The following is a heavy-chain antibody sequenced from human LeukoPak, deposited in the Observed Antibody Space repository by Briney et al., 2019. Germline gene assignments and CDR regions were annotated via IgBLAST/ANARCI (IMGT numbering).Heavy chain of an antibody. V-gene: IGHV3-15*07. J-gene: IGHJ4*02. CDR1: GFTFSNAW. D-gene: IGHD2-8*01. CDR2: IKSKTDDGTR. Sequence: GGSLRLSCAASGFTFSNAWMNWVRQAPGKGLEWVGRIKSKTDDGTRDFAALVKGRFTISRDDSKNTLYLQMNSLRAEDTAVYFCAKDRSHCFNGVCSEFDHWGQGTLATVSS. CDR3: AKDRSHCFNGVCSEFDH.